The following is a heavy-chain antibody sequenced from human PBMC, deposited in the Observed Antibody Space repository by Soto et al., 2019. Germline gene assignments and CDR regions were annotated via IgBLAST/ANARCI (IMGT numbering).Heavy chain of an antibody. CDR3: ARPVLLWFGELSGDAFDI. Sequence: AASVKVSCKASGYTFTNYGITWVRQAPGQGLEWMGWISAYNGNTNYAQKLQGRVTMTTDTSTSTAYMELRSLRSDDTAVYYCARPVLLWFGELSGDAFDIWGQGTMVTVSS. CDR1: GYTFTNYG. D-gene: IGHD3-10*01. V-gene: IGHV1-18*01. J-gene: IGHJ3*02. CDR2: ISAYNGNT.